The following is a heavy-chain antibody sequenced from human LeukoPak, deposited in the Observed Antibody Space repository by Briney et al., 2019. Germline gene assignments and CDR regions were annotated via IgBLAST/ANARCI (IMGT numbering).Heavy chain of an antibody. Sequence: GGSLRLSCAASGFTFSSYSMNWVRQAPGKGLEWVSSISSSSSYIYYADSVKGRFTISRDNAKNSLYLQMNSLRAEDTAVYYCARDHPGSGSYGYWGQGTLVTVSS. D-gene: IGHD3-10*01. CDR3: ARDHPGSGSYGY. CDR1: GFTFSSYS. V-gene: IGHV3-21*01. CDR2: ISSSSSYI. J-gene: IGHJ4*02.